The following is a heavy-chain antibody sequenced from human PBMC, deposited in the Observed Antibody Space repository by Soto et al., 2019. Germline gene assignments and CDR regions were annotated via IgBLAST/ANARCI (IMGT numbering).Heavy chain of an antibody. CDR1: GFTFSSYA. J-gene: IGHJ6*02. CDR2: ISGSGGST. D-gene: IGHD3-3*01. Sequence: EVQLLESGGGLVQPGGSLRLSCAASGFTFSSYAMSWVRQAPGKGLEWVSAISGSGGSTYYADSVKGRFTISRDNSKNTLYLQMNSLRAEDTAVYYCAKDSSTIFGVVYYYYYGMDVWGQGTTVTVSS. CDR3: AKDSSTIFGVVYYYYYGMDV. V-gene: IGHV3-23*01.